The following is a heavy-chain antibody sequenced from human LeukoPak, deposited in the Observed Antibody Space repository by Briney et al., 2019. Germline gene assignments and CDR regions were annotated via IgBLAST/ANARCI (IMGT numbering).Heavy chain of an antibody. J-gene: IGHJ4*02. D-gene: IGHD3-16*01. CDR3: ARGIYGPYYFDY. CDR2: IYSSEST. CDR1: GGSISSGTYY. V-gene: IGHV4-61*02. Sequence: SETLSLTCTVSGGSISSGTYYWSWIRQPAGKGLERIGRIYSSESTNYNPSLQSRVTISVDTSKNQFSLNLDSVTAADTAVYYCARGIYGPYYFDYWGQGTLVTVSS.